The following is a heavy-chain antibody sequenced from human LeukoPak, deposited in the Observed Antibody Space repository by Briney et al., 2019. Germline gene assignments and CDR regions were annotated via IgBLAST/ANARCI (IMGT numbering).Heavy chain of an antibody. CDR3: ARGAWLPTLKYYYYYMDV. CDR2: INHSGST. J-gene: IGHJ6*03. Sequence: SETLSLTCAVYGGSFSGYYWSWIRQPPGKGLEWIGEINHSGSTNYNPSLKSRVTISVDTSKNQFSLKLSSVTAADTAVYYCARGAWLPTLKYYYYYMDVWGKGTTVTVSS. V-gene: IGHV4-34*01. D-gene: IGHD6-19*01. CDR1: GGSFSGYY.